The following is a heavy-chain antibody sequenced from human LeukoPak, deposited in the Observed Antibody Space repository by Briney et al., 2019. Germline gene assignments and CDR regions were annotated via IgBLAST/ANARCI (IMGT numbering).Heavy chain of an antibody. V-gene: IGHV3-21*01. CDR2: ISSSSSYI. Sequence: PGGSLRLSCAASGFTFSSYSMNWVRQAPGKGLEWVSSISSSSSYIYYADSVKGRFTISRDNAKNSLYLQMNSLRAEDTAVYYCARDLIRGPIHDSSASWGQGTLVTVSS. CDR3: ARDLIRGPIHDSSAS. D-gene: IGHD3-22*01. J-gene: IGHJ5*02. CDR1: GFTFSSYS.